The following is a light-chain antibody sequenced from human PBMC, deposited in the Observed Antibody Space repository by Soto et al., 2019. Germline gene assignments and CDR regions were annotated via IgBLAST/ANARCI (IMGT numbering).Light chain of an antibody. CDR3: QQYESLPT. CDR2: DAS. J-gene: IGKJ5*01. CDR1: QNINNY. V-gene: IGKV1-33*01. Sequence: DIQMTQSPSSLSASVGDRVTITCQASQNINNYLNWYQQKPGRAPKLLIYDASNLEAGVPSRFRGGGSGTDFTCSMTRLQPEDIATYYCQQYESLPTFGQGTRLEIK.